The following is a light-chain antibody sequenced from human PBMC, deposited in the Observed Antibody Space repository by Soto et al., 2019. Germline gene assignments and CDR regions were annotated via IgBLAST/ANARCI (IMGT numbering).Light chain of an antibody. Sequence: DIQMTQSPSTLPSSVGDRVTITCRASQSISSWLAWYQQKPGKAPKLLIYDASSLESGVPSRLSGSGSGTEFTLTISSMQPDDFATYYCQHYNSYGTFGQGTKVDI. V-gene: IGKV1-5*01. CDR3: QHYNSYGT. CDR1: QSISSW. CDR2: DAS. J-gene: IGKJ1*01.